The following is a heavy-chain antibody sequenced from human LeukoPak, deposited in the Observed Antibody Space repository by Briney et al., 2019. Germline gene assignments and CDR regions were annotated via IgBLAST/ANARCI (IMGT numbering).Heavy chain of an antibody. Sequence: GASVKVSCKASGYIFTDYGISWVRQAPGQGLEWMGWINPHSGGTNYAQKFQGGVTMTRDTSISTAYMELSRLRSDDTAVYYCARGQQQLAGDYWGQGTLVTVSS. V-gene: IGHV1-2*02. D-gene: IGHD6-13*01. CDR1: GYIFTDYG. CDR2: INPHSGGT. CDR3: ARGQQQLAGDY. J-gene: IGHJ4*02.